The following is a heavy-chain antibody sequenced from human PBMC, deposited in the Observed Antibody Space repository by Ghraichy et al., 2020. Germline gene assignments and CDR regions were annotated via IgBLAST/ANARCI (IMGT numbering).Heavy chain of an antibody. CDR3: ATGGTYDYGMDV. J-gene: IGHJ6*02. CDR2: IIPILGTI. CDR1: GGTFNSYV. V-gene: IGHV1-69*10. Sequence: SVKVSCKASGGTFNSYVVNWVRQAPGQGLEWMGGIIPILGTIKYAPTLHDRVTLTADRSTSTAYMELRDVRSDDTALYYCATGGTYDYGMDVWGQGTTVTVS. D-gene: IGHD1-1*01.